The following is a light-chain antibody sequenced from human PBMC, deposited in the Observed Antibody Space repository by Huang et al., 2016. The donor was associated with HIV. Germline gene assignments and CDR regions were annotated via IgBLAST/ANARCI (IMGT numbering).Light chain of an antibody. Sequence: DIQMTQSPSSLSASVGDRVTITCRASQSISTFLNWYQQRPGTAPKLLIHAASRLQSGVPSRFSGTGYGTHFTLTISSLQPEDFATYYCQQSSSAPLTFGGGTKVEIK. CDR1: QSISTF. CDR2: AAS. V-gene: IGKV1-39*01. CDR3: QQSSSAPLT. J-gene: IGKJ4*01.